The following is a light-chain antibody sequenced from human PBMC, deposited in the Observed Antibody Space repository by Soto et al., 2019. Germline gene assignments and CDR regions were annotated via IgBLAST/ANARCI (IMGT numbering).Light chain of an antibody. V-gene: IGKV1-5*03. J-gene: IGKJ1*01. CDR1: QTISSW. CDR3: QQSYSTPMT. CDR2: KAS. Sequence: DIQMTQSPSTLSGSVGDRVTTTCRASQTISSWLAWYQQKPGKAPKLLIYKASTLKSGVPSRFSGSGSGTEFTLTISSLHPEDFATYYCQQSYSTPMTFGQGTKVDIK.